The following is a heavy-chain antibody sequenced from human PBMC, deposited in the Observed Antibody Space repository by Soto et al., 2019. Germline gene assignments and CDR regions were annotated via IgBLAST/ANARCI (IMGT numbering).Heavy chain of an antibody. CDR3: ARDLISSSPYYYHYGMDV. J-gene: IGHJ6*02. CDR1: GGTFSSYA. D-gene: IGHD6-6*01. Sequence: QVQLVQSGAEVKKPGSSVKVSCKASGGTFSSYAISWVRQPPGQGLEWLGEIIPIFGTANYEQKFQGRVTITADESTSTAYMEQSSLRSEDTVVYYCARDLISSSPYYYHYGMDVWGQGTTVTVSS. CDR2: IIPIFGTA. V-gene: IGHV1-69*01.